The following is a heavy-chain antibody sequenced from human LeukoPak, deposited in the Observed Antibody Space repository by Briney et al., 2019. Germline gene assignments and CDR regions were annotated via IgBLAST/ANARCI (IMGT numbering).Heavy chain of an antibody. V-gene: IGHV4-61*08. D-gene: IGHD3-10*01. CDR2: IYYSGST. CDR1: GGSISSGGYY. CDR3: ARDLSGDWFDP. Sequence: TSETLSLTCTVSGGSISSGGYYWSWIRQPPGKGLEWIGYIYYSGSTNYNPSLKSRVTISVDTSKNQFSLKLSSVTAADTAVYYCARDLSGDWFDPWGQGTLVTVSS. J-gene: IGHJ5*02.